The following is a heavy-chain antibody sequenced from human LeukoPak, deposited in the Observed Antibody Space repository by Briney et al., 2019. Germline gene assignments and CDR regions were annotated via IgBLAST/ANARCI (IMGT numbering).Heavy chain of an antibody. CDR2: IRGSGEP. V-gene: IGHV3-66*03. CDR3: ARDRAATQDWVEFDP. Sequence: GGSLRLSCAVSGFSVSDYYMSSVRQAPGTGLQWVSLIRGSGEPFYADYVKGRFTISRDDSKNMVYLQMNSLRVEDTAVYFCARDRAATQDWVEFDPWGQGALVTVSS. D-gene: IGHD3/OR15-3a*01. CDR1: GFSVSDYY. J-gene: IGHJ5*02.